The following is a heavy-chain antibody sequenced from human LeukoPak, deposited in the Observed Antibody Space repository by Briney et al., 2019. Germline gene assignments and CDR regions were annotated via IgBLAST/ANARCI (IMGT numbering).Heavy chain of an antibody. D-gene: IGHD1-14*01. CDR1: GFTISNYN. CDR3: ARGLHITLSGWHFDL. CDR2: ISGTSSTI. V-gene: IGHV3-48*04. Sequence: GGSLRLSCAASGFTISNYNMNWVRQAPGKGLEWISYISGTSSTISYADSVKGRFTISRDNAKNSLYLQIHSLRAEDRAVYYCARGLHITLSGWHFDLWGRGAMVTVPS. J-gene: IGHJ2*01.